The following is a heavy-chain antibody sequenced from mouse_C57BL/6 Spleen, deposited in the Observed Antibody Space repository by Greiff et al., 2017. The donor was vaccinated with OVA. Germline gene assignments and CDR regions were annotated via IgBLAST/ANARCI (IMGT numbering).Heavy chain of an antibody. CDR1: GYAFSSSW. CDR2: IYPGDGDT. J-gene: IGHJ2*01. V-gene: IGHV1-82*01. CDR3: ARANWDASYYFDY. D-gene: IGHD4-1*01. Sequence: VQLKESGPELVKPGASVKISCKASGYAFSSSWMNWVKQRPGKGLEWIGRIYPGDGDTNYNGKFKGKATLTADKSSSTAYMQLSSLTSEDSAVYFCARANWDASYYFDYWGQGTTLTVSS.